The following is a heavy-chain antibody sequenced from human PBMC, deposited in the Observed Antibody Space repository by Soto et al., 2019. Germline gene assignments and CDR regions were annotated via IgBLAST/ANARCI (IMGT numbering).Heavy chain of an antibody. CDR1: GGSFSGYY. V-gene: IGHV4-34*01. Sequence: PSGTLSLSCAVYGGSFSGYYWSWIRQPPGKGLEWIGEINHSGSTNYNPSLKSRVTISVDTSKNQFSLKLSSVTAADTAVYYCARGPDDSSGYYYVRVAYPYGMDVWGQRSTVTVSS. J-gene: IGHJ6*02. CDR3: ARGPDDSSGYYYVRVAYPYGMDV. D-gene: IGHD3-22*01. CDR2: INHSGST.